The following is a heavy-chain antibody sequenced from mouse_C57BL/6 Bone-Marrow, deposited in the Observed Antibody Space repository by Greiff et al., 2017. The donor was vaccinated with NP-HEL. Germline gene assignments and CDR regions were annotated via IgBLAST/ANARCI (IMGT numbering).Heavy chain of an antibody. D-gene: IGHD2-4*01. CDR1: GYTFTSYW. V-gene: IGHV1-52*01. J-gene: IGHJ2*01. CDR3: ARSEDDYPVYDY. Sequence: QVQLQQPGAELVRPGSSVKLSCKASGYTFTSYWMHWVKQRPIQGLEWIGNIDPSDSETHYNQKFKDKATLTVDKSSSTAYMQLSSLTSEDSAVYYCARSEDDYPVYDYWGQVTTLTVS. CDR2: IDPSDSET.